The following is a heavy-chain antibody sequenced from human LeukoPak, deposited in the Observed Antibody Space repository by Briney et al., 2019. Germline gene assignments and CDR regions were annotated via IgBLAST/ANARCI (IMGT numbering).Heavy chain of an antibody. CDR3: ARALSAMVADN. J-gene: IGHJ4*02. Sequence: GTSLRLSCAASGFTFSTYGMHWVRQAPCKGLQWVAVIAYDGSNKNYGDSVKGRFTISRDNSKNTVYLQMNSLRAEDTALYYCARALSAMVADNWGQGTLVTVSS. V-gene: IGHV3-33*01. CDR1: GFTFSTYG. CDR2: IAYDGSNK. D-gene: IGHD5-18*01.